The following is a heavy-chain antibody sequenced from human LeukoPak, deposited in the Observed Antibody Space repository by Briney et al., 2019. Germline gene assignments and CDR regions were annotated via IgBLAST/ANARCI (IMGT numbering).Heavy chain of an antibody. CDR3: ARGLHYYVAMDV. J-gene: IGHJ6*02. V-gene: IGHV3-23*05. Sequence: PGGSLRLSCEASGFTFSAYAMTWVRQAPGQGLEWISSIGSDNKPHYSESVKGRFAISRDNSKSMLFLQLNSLRAEDTALYYCARGLHYYVAMDVWGQGTTVTVSS. CDR1: GFTFSAYA. CDR2: IGSDNKP. D-gene: IGHD3-10*02.